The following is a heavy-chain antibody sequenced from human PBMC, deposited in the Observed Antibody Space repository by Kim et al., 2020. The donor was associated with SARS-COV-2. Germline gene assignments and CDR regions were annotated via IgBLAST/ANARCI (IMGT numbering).Heavy chain of an antibody. CDR3: ARVPHYYDRDGFDY. CDR2: IYYSGST. Sequence: SETLSLTCTVSGGSISSYYWSWIRQPPGKGLEWIGYIYYSGSTNYNPSLKSRVTISVDTSKNQFSLKLSSVTAADTAVYYCARVPHYYDRDGFDYWGQGTLVTVSS. V-gene: IGHV4-59*01. J-gene: IGHJ4*02. D-gene: IGHD3-22*01. CDR1: GGSISSYY.